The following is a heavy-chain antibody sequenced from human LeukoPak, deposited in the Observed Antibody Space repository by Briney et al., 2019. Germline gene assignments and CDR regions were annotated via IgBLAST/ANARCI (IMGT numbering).Heavy chain of an antibody. D-gene: IGHD5-12*01. J-gene: IGHJ5*02. V-gene: IGHV4-34*01. Sequence: PSETLSLTCAVYGGSFSGYYWSWIRQPPGKGLEWIERVSHTGSTDYNPSLRSRVIVSVDTSKDQFSLKLSSVTAADTAVYYCARVDGWAYSGYDAFAFLRAPWGQGTLVTVSS. CDR1: GGSFSGYY. CDR2: VSHTGST. CDR3: ARVDGWAYSGYDAFAFLRAP.